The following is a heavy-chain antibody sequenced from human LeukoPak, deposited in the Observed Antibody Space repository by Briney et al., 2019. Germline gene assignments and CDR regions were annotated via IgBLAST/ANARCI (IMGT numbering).Heavy chain of an antibody. CDR3: TRDLKHHSGGEPYHFDH. J-gene: IGHJ4*02. Sequence: GGSLRLSCTGSGFTFGDFAMSLLRQAPGKGLEWVGFIRSKPYGGTTEYAASVKGRFTISRDDSKGIAYLQMNSLKSEDTAVYYCTRDLKHHSGGEPYHFDHWGQGTLVTVSS. CDR2: IRSKPYGGTT. CDR1: GFTFGDFA. D-gene: IGHD2-15*01. V-gene: IGHV3-49*03.